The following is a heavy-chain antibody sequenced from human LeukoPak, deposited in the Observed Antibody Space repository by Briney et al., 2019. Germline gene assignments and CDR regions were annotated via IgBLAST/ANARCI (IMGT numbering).Heavy chain of an antibody. V-gene: IGHV1-69*13. J-gene: IGHJ4*02. CDR3: ARGNLNQPFDY. CDR2: IIPIFGTA. Sequence: ASVKVSCKASGGTSSSYAISWVRQAPGQGLEWMGGIIPIFGTANYAQKFQGRVTITADESTSTAYMELSSLRSEDTAVYYCARGNLNQPFDYWGQGTLVTVSS. CDR1: GGTSSSYA. D-gene: IGHD1-14*01.